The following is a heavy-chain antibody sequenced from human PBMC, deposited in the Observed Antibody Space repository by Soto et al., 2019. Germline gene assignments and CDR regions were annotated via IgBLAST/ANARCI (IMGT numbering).Heavy chain of an antibody. V-gene: IGHV4-59*01. Sequence: QVHLQESGPGLVRPSETLSLSCTVSGGSIGSYYWSWIRQPPGKGLEWIGYIYYSGSMNYNPSLRSRVXIXGXTXXNQICLRMSSVTAADTAVYYCARAYYDSSGYSLDPGGKGILVTVSS. CDR1: GGSIGSYY. D-gene: IGHD3-22*01. J-gene: IGHJ5*02. CDR3: ARAYYDSSGYSLDP. CDR2: IYYSGSM.